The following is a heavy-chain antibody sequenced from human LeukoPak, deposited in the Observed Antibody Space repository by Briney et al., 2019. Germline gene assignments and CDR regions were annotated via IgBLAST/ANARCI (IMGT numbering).Heavy chain of an antibody. CDR3: ARRIARYLVNYYYYSMDV. CDR2: ISGSGDST. V-gene: IGHV3-53*01. J-gene: IGHJ6*02. CDR1: GFTVSSNY. Sequence: GGSLRLSCAASGFTVSSNYMNWVRQAPGTGLEWVSAISGSGDSTYYADSVKGRFTISRDNSKNTLSLQMNNLRAEDTAVYYCARRIARYLVNYYYYSMDVWGQGTTVTVSS. D-gene: IGHD2-2*02.